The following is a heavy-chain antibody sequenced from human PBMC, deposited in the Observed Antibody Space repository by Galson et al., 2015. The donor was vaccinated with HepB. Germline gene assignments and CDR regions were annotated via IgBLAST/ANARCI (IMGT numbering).Heavy chain of an antibody. V-gene: IGHV1-3*01. D-gene: IGHD2-2*01. CDR3: ARREPAATLLGIDV. CDR1: GYTFTSYA. CDR2: INAGNGNK. J-gene: IGHJ6*02. Sequence: SVKVSCQASGYTFTSYALHWVRKAPGQRLEWKGWINAGNGNKKYSQKFQGRVTITRDTSPSTAYMELSSLRSEDTAVYYCARREPAATLLGIDVWGQGTTVTVSS.